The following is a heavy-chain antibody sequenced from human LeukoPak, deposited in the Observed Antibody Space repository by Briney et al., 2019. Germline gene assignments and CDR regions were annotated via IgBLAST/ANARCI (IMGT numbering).Heavy chain of an antibody. CDR2: ISRSSRYI. J-gene: IGHJ6*02. D-gene: IGHD6-6*01. Sequence: PGGSLRLSCAASGFTFSSYVMNWARQAPGKGLEWVSSISRSSRYIYYADSMKGRFTISRDNAKNSLYLQMNSLRAADTAAYYCARRLRDSSSSRDYGMDVWGRGTTVTVSS. V-gene: IGHV3-21*01. CDR1: GFTFSSYV. CDR3: ARRLRDSSSSRDYGMDV.